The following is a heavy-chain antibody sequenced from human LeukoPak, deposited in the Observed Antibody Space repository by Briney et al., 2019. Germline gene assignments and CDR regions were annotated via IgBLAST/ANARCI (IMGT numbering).Heavy chain of an antibody. V-gene: IGHV3-33*06. CDR1: GFTFSSYG. Sequence: PGRSLRLSCAASGFTFSSYGMHWVRQAPGKGLEWVAVIWYDGSNKYYADSVKGRFTISRDNSKNTLYLQMNSLRAEDTAVYYCAKDRVNYGDYPCFDYWGQGTLVTVSS. CDR2: IWYDGSNK. CDR3: AKDRVNYGDYPCFDY. J-gene: IGHJ4*02. D-gene: IGHD4-17*01.